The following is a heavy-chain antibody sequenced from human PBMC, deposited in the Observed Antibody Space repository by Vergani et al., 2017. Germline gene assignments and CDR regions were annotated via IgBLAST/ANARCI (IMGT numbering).Heavy chain of an antibody. CDR2: MFHTGEA. CDR3: GVIMVRSPRPDNWFDS. J-gene: IGHJ5*01. V-gene: IGHV4-38-2*02. D-gene: IGHD3-10*01. Sequence: QIQLQESGPGLVKPSETLSLTCSVSGYSISRGFYWAWIRQTPEKGLEWIGGMFHTGEASNSPSLQSRVAFSMDTSKNQFSLQLPSVTAADTAVYLCGVIMVRSPRPDNWFDSWGRGTLVTVSS. CDR1: GYSISRGFY.